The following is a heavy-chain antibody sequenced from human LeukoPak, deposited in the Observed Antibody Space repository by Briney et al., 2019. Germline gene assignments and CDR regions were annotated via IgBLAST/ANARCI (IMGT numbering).Heavy chain of an antibody. CDR1: GFAFNTYA. CDR3: AKDFGASGYSSFGS. Sequence: GGSLRLSCAASGFAFNTYAMSWVRQAPGKGLEWVSTISFSVAYTYSADPVKGRFTISRDNSKNTLYLQMNSLRGDDTAVYYCAKDFGASGYSSFGSWGQGTLVTVSS. J-gene: IGHJ5*01. CDR2: ISFSVAYT. D-gene: IGHD5-18*01. V-gene: IGHV3-23*01.